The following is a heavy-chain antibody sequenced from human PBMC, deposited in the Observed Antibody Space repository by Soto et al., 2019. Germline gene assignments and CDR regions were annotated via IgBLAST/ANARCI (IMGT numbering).Heavy chain of an antibody. D-gene: IGHD3-22*01. CDR1: GGSISSGGYY. V-gene: IGHV4-31*03. CDR3: ARAPITYYYDSSGYLDY. CDR2: IYYSGST. Sequence: SETLSLTCTVSGGSISSGGYYWSWIRQHPGKGLEWIGYIYYSGSTYYNPSLKSRVTISVDTSKNQFSLKLSSMTAADTAVYYCARAPITYYYDSSGYLDYWGQGTLVTVSS. J-gene: IGHJ4*02.